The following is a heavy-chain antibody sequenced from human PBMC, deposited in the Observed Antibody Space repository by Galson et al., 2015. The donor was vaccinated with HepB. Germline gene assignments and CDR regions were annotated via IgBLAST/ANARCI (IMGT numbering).Heavy chain of an antibody. CDR1: GYTLTELS. CDR2: FDPEDGET. V-gene: IGHV1-24*01. CDR3: ATGSQNILTGYRYNSFDP. J-gene: IGHJ5*02. D-gene: IGHD3-9*01. Sequence: SVKVSCKVSGYTLTELSMHWVRQAPGKGLEWMGGFDPEDGETIYAQKFQGRVTMTEDTSTDTAYMELSSLRSEDTAVYYCATGSQNILTGYRYNSFDPWGQGTLVTVSS.